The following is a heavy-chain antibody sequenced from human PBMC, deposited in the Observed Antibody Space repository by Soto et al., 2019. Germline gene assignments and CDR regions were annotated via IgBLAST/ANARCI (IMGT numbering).Heavy chain of an antibody. V-gene: IGHV3-23*01. J-gene: IGHJ4*02. CDR3: AKDGIRKDDY. Sequence: GGPLRLSYTASDFNITYYAMIWVRQAPGKGLEWVSSISDSGTKTFYGDSVKGRFAISRDTSKNTVYMQMNNLRAEDTALYYCAKDGIRKDDYWGQGTVVTVSS. CDR1: DFNITYYA. CDR2: ISDSGTKT.